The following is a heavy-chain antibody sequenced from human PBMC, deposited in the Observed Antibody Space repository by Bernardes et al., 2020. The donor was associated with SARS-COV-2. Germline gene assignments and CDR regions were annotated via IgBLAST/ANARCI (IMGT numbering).Heavy chain of an antibody. V-gene: IGHV3-7*01. CDR1: GFAFRGYC. CDR3: ARWRSLDY. CDR2: IKEDGSEK. Sequence: GGSLRLSCAASGFAFRGYCMSWVRQAPGKGLEWVANIKEDGSEKYYGDSVKGRSTISRDNAKNSVYLQINSLRAEDTAVYYCARWRSLDYWGQGALVTVSS. J-gene: IGHJ4*02. D-gene: IGHD3-3*01.